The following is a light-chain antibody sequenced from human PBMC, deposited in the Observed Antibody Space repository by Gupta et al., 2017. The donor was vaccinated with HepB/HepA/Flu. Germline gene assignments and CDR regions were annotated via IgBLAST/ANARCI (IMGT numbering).Light chain of an antibody. V-gene: IGKV2-28*01. Sequence: DIVMTQSPLSLPVTPGEPASISCRSSQSLLHENGYNYLDWYLQKPGQSPQLLIYLGSNRASGVPDRFSGSGSGTDFTLQISRVEAEYVGVYYCMQALQTPWTFGQGTKVEIK. CDR3: MQALQTPWT. J-gene: IGKJ1*01. CDR1: QSLLHENGYNY. CDR2: LGS.